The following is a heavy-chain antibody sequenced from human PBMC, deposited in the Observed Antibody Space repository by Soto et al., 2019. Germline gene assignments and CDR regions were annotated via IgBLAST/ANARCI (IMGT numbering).Heavy chain of an antibody. J-gene: IGHJ5*02. CDR3: TTLYQLDP. CDR1: GFTFSNAW. V-gene: IGHV3-15*07. CDR2: IKSKTHGGTT. Sequence: EMQLVESGGGLVKPGESLRLSCAASGFTFSNAWISWVRQAPGKGLEWVGRIKSKTHGGTTDYAAPVKGRFTISRDDSKNTLYLQMSSLKTEDTAVYYCTTLYQLDPWGQGTLVTVSS. D-gene: IGHD2-2*01.